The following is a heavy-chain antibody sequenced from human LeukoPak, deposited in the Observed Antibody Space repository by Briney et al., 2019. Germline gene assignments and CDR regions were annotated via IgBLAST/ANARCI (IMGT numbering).Heavy chain of an antibody. D-gene: IGHD2-8*01. V-gene: IGHV1-8*01. CDR3: ARGLYCTNGECRDY. CDR2: MNPNSGNT. J-gene: IGHJ4*02. Sequence: ASVKVSCKASGYTFIKYGVSWVRQAPGQGLEWMGWMNPNSGNTGYAQKFQGRVTMTRNTSISIAYMELSSLRSEDTAVYYCARGLYCTNGECRDYWGQGTLVTVSS. CDR1: GYTFIKYG.